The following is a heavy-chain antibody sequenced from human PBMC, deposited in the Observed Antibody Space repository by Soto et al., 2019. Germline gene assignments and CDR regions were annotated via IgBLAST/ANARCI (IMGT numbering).Heavy chain of an antibody. CDR2: ISAYNGNT. J-gene: IGHJ5*02. V-gene: IGHV1-18*04. CDR3: ARDGPLITIFGVVIPHWFDP. Sequence: ASVKVSCKXSGYTFTSYGISWVRQAPGQGLEWMGWISAYNGNTNYAQKLQGRVTMTTDTSTSTAYMELRSLRSDDTAVYYCARDGPLITIFGVVIPHWFDPWGQGTLVTVSS. CDR1: GYTFTSYG. D-gene: IGHD3-3*01.